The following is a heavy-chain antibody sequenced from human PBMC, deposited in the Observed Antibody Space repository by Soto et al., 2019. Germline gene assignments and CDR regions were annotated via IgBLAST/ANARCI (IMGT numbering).Heavy chain of an antibody. CDR3: ARGVVGYDSSGYMNWFDL. Sequence: SETLSLTCTVSGGSISSYYWSWIRQPPGKGLEWIGYIYYSGSTNYNPSLKSRVTISVDTSKNQFSLKLSSVTAADTAVYYCARGVVGYDSSGYMNWFDLWGQGTLVTVSS. CDR2: IYYSGST. D-gene: IGHD3-22*01. J-gene: IGHJ5*02. V-gene: IGHV4-59*01. CDR1: GGSISSYY.